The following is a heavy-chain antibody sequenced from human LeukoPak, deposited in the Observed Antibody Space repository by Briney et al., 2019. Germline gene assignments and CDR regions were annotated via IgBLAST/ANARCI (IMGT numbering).Heavy chain of an antibody. CDR1: GFTFSSYW. Sequence: GGSLRLSCAASGFTFSSYWMHWVRQAPGKGLVWVSRIEGDESNIFYADSVKGRFTISRDNARNTVYLQMNSLRADDTAVYYCVRDDFLSYWGQGILVTVSS. V-gene: IGHV3-74*01. CDR3: VRDDFLSY. J-gene: IGHJ4*02. D-gene: IGHD2/OR15-2a*01. CDR2: IEGDESNI.